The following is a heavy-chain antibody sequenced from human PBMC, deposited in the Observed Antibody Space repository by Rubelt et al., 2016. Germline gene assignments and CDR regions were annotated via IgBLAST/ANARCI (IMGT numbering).Heavy chain of an antibody. D-gene: IGHD1-26*01. J-gene: IGHJ4*02. Sequence: QLQLQESGPGLVKPSETLSLTCTVSGGSISSSSYYWGWIRQPPGKGLEWIGSIYYSGSTYYNPSLWVRVSLSVVTSNDQGCLSLSSGTAADAAVYYCAGVTYSGGYCVDYWGQGTLVTVSS. CDR1: GGSISSSSYY. CDR3: AGVTYSGGYCVDY. CDR2: IYYSGST. V-gene: IGHV4-39*01.